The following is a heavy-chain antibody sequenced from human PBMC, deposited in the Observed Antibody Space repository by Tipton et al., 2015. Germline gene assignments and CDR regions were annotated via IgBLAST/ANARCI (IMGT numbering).Heavy chain of an antibody. J-gene: IGHJ3*02. V-gene: IGHV4-4*02. CDR3: ARNRVGATAFDI. Sequence: GSLRLSCTISGDSISSDYWWSWVRQPPGKGLEWIGEIFHTGNTNYNPSLMSRLTISVDKSENQFSLKLSSVTAVDTAVYYCARNRVGATAFDIWGQGTMVTVSS. D-gene: IGHD1-26*01. CDR1: GDSISSDYW. CDR2: IFHTGNT.